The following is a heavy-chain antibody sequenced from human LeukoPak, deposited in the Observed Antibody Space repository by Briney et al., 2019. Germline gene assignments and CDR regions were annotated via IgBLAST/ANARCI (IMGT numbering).Heavy chain of an antibody. J-gene: IGHJ6*03. CDR2: ISGSGGST. CDR3: AKEAAVVVPAAMDYYYMDV. CDR1: GFTLSSYA. V-gene: IGHV3-23*01. D-gene: IGHD2-2*01. Sequence: TGGSLRLSCAASGFTLSSYAMSWVRQAPGKGLEWVSAISGSGGSTYYADSVKGRFTISRDNSKNTLYLQMNSLRAEDTAVYYCAKEAAVVVPAAMDYYYMDVWGKGTTVTVSS.